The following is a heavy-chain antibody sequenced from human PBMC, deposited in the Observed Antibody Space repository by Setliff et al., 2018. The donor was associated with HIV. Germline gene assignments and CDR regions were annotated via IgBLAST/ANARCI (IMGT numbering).Heavy chain of an antibody. CDR2: TNSDGTTT. J-gene: IGHJ4*02. CDR3: ASARIPTGGTSTSFDY. V-gene: IGHV3-74*01. D-gene: IGHD1-1*01. CDR1: GFTFTNYW. Sequence: GSLRLSCAASGFTFTNYWMHWVRQAPGKGLMWVSRTNSDGTTTTYADSVKGRFTISRDDSKNTLFLQLNTLRPEDTAVYYCASARIPTGGTSTSFDYWGQGTLVTSPQ.